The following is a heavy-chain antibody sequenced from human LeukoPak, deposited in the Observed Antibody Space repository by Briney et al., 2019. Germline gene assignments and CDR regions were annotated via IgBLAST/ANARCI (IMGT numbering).Heavy chain of an antibody. J-gene: IGHJ4*02. CDR1: GFTFGDYA. CDR3: TRDIEGLGNYYDSSGYYSRFDY. D-gene: IGHD3-22*01. V-gene: IGHV3-49*03. Sequence: GGSLRLSCTASGFTFGDYAMSWFRQAPGKGLEWVGFIRSKAYGGTTEYAASVKGRFTISRDDYKSIAYLQMNSLKPEDTAVYYCTRDIEGLGNYYDSSGYYSRFDYWGQGTLVTVSS. CDR2: IRSKAYGGTT.